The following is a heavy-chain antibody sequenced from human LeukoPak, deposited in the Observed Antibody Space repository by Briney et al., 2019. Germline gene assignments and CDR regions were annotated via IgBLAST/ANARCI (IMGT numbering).Heavy chain of an antibody. J-gene: IGHJ3*02. CDR2: FDPEDGET. CDR3: ATGRRSRMTYYYDSSGCDDAFDI. CDR1: GYTLTELS. Sequence: GASVKVSCKVSGYTLTELSMHWVRQAPGKGLEWMGGFDPEDGETIYAQKFQGRVTMTEDTSTDTAYMELSSLRSEDTAVYYCATGRRSRMTYYYDSSGCDDAFDIWGQGTMVTVSS. D-gene: IGHD3-22*01. V-gene: IGHV1-24*01.